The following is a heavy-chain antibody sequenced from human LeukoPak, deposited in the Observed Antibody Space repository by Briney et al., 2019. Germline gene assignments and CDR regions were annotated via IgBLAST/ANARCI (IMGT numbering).Heavy chain of an antibody. D-gene: IGHD4-17*01. CDR3: ATRDDYGDYPLPY. CDR1: GFTFSSYS. J-gene: IGHJ4*02. CDR2: ISSSSSYI. Sequence: KPGGSLRLSCAASGFTFSSYSMNWVRQAPGKVLEWVSSISSSSSYIYYADSVKGRFTISRDNAKNSLYLQMNSLRAEDTAVYYCATRDDYGDYPLPYWGQGTLVTVSS. V-gene: IGHV3-21*01.